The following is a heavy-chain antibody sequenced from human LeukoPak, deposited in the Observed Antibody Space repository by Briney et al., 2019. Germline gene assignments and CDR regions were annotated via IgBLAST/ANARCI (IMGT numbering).Heavy chain of an antibody. Sequence: GGSLRLSCAASGFTFDDYAMHWVRQAPGKGLEWVSSISGSGGSTYHADSVKGRFTISRDNSRNTLYLQMNSLKVEDTAVYYCAKEDRSGSSGYNDFWGQGTLVTVSS. V-gene: IGHV3-23*01. CDR2: ISGSGGST. CDR3: AKEDRSGSSGYNDF. D-gene: IGHD3-22*01. J-gene: IGHJ4*02. CDR1: GFTFDDYA.